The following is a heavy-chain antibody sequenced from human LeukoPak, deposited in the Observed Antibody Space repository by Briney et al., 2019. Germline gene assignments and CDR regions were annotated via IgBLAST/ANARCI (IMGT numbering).Heavy chain of an antibody. V-gene: IGHV3-23*01. D-gene: IGHD6-19*01. CDR1: GFTFNSYA. CDR3: GKTTTGYSSGRYPGWPVDY. Sequence: GGSLRLSCAASGFTFNSYAMYWVRQAPGRGLEWVSGIFGSGGSAHYADSVKGRFTISRDNSKNTVYLQMDSLRVEDTAVYYCGKTTTGYSSGRYPGWPVDYWGPGTLFTVSS. CDR2: IFGSGGSA. J-gene: IGHJ4*02.